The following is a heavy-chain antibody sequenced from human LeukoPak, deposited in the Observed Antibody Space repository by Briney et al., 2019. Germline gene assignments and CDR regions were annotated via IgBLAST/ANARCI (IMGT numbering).Heavy chain of an antibody. Sequence: ASVKVSCKASGYTFTGYYMHWVRQAPGQGLEWMGWINPNSGGTNYARKFQGRVTMTRDTSISTAYMELSRLRSDDTAVYYCARVGTTTVVTQTYPNFDYWGQGTLVTVSS. V-gene: IGHV1-2*02. CDR3: ARVGTTTVVTQTYPNFDY. CDR1: GYTFTGYY. D-gene: IGHD4-23*01. CDR2: INPNSGGT. J-gene: IGHJ4*02.